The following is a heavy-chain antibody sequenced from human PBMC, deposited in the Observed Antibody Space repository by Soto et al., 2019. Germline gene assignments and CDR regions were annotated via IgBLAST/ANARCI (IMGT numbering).Heavy chain of an antibody. J-gene: IGHJ4*02. V-gene: IGHV3-21*01. Sequence: GGSLRLSCAASGFTFSSYSMNWVRQAPGKWLEWVSSISSSSSYIYYADSVKGRFTISRDNAKNSLYLQMNSLRAEDTAVYYWARDLGGARGRSDYWGQGXLVTVYS. CDR3: ARDLGGARGRSDY. CDR1: GFTFSSYS. CDR2: ISSSSSYI. D-gene: IGHD3-16*01.